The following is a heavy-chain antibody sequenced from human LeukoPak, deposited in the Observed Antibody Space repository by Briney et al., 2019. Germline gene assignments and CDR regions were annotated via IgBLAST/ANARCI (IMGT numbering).Heavy chain of an antibody. Sequence: PSETLSLTCTVSGGSISNYFWSRIRQPPGKGLRWIGYIYYTGSTNYNPSLKSRVTISVGTSKNQFSLKLSSVTAAGTAVYYCARPSRSISTAGAFDIWGQGTMVTVSS. CDR3: ARPSRSISTAGAFDI. V-gene: IGHV4-59*01. CDR1: GGSISNYF. D-gene: IGHD3-10*01. J-gene: IGHJ3*02. CDR2: IYYTGST.